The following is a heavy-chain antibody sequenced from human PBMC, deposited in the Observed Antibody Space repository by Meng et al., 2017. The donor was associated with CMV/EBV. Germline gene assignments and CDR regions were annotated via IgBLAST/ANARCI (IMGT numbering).Heavy chain of an antibody. V-gene: IGHV1-69*05. CDR3: ARGGGFCSVAGCYGIDY. Sequence: SVKVSCKASGGTFSSYAISWVRQAPGQGLEWMGGIIPIFGTANYAQKFQGRVTITTDESTSTAYMELSSLRSEDTAVYYCARGGGFCSVAGCYGIDYWGQGTVVTVSS. CDR2: IIPIFGTA. D-gene: IGHD2-2*01. J-gene: IGHJ4*02. CDR1: GGTFSSYA.